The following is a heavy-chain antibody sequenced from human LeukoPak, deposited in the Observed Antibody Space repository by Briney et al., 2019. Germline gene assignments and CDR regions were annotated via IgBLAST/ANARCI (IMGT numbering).Heavy chain of an antibody. V-gene: IGHV3-21*04. CDR1: GYSFTSYW. Sequence: GESLKISCKGSGYSFTSYWIGWVRQAPGKGLEWVSSISSSSSYIYYADSVKGRFTISRDNAKNSLYLQMNSLRAEDTAVYYCAKQGRDWLRDYYYYMDVWGKGTTVTISS. CDR3: AKQGRDWLRDYYYYMDV. CDR2: ISSSSSYI. J-gene: IGHJ6*03. D-gene: IGHD3-9*01.